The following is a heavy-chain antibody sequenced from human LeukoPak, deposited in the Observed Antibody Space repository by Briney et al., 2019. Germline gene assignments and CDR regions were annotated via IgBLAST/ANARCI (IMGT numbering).Heavy chain of an antibody. Sequence: PGGSLRLSCAASGFTFSSYAVSWVRQAPGKGLEWVSAISGSGGSTYYADSVKGRFTISRDNSKNTLYLQMNSLRAEDTAVYYCAKSFLHGSRYYDSSGFPDDAFDIWGQGTMVTVSS. J-gene: IGHJ3*02. V-gene: IGHV3-23*01. D-gene: IGHD3-22*01. CDR1: GFTFSSYA. CDR3: AKSFLHGSRYYDSSGFPDDAFDI. CDR2: ISGSGGST.